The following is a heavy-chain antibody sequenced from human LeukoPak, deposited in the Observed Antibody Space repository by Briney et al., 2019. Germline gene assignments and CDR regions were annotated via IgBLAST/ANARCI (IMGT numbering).Heavy chain of an antibody. CDR3: ARQEIGYYYGMDV. D-gene: IGHD3-10*01. V-gene: IGHV5-51*01. J-gene: IGHJ6*02. Sequence: GESLKISFKGSGYSFTSYWIGWVRQMPGKGLEWMGIIYPGDSDTRYSPSFQGQVTISADKSISTAYLQWSSLKASDTAMYYCARQEIGYYYGMDVWGQGTTVTVSS. CDR2: IYPGDSDT. CDR1: GYSFTSYW.